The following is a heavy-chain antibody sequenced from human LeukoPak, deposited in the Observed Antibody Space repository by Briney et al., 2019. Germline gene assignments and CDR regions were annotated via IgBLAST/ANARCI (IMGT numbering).Heavy chain of an antibody. CDR1: GFTFSRHW. CDR2: IKEDGSER. Sequence: GGSLRLSCTASGFTFSRHWISWVRQTPGKGLEWVANIKEDGSERYYVDSVKGRFTISRDNAQNSLYLQMNNLRAEDTAIYYCEAYGSVWGQGTLVIVSS. CDR3: EAYGSV. V-gene: IGHV3-7*03. J-gene: IGHJ4*02. D-gene: IGHD3-10*01.